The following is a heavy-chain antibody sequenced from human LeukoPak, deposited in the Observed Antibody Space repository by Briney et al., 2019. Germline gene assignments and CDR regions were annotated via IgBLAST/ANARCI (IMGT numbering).Heavy chain of an antibody. CDR1: GYTFTGYY. CDR2: INPNSGGT. V-gene: IGHV1-2*06. Sequence: ASVKVSCKASGYTFTGYYMHWVRQAPGQGLEWMGRINPNSGGTNYAQKFQGRVTITADESTSTAYMELSSLRSEDTAVYYCARDSLSTPRLYCSSTSCYAPDYYYGMDVWGQGTTVTVSS. J-gene: IGHJ6*02. CDR3: ARDSLSTPRLYCSSTSCYAPDYYYGMDV. D-gene: IGHD2-2*01.